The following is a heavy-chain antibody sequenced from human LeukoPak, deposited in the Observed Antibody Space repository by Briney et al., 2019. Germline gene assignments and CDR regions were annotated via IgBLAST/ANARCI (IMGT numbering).Heavy chain of an antibody. CDR2: ISSSSSNI. Sequence: GGSLRLSCAASGFTFSSYSVNWVRQAPGKGLEWVSSISSSSSNIYYADSVKGRFTISRDNAKNSLYLQMNSLRVEDTAVYYCARCTTGRTFGSLREIKRSREIDYWGQGTLVTVSS. V-gene: IGHV3-21*01. CDR3: ARCTTGRTFGSLREIKRSREIDY. CDR1: GFTFSSYS. D-gene: IGHD1-1*01. J-gene: IGHJ4*02.